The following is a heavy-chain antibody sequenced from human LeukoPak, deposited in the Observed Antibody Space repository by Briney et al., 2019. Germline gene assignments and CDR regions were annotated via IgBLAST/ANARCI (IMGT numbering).Heavy chain of an antibody. J-gene: IGHJ4*02. CDR3: ARNSLYCAGDCYKVFDS. D-gene: IGHD2-21*02. CDR1: GFDFNSHS. Sequence: GGSLRLSCAAAGFDFNSHSMNWVRQAPGKGLEWISHIDSGGRLTYYADSVRGRFSISRDIAKNSVFLQMNNLRVEDSAVYYCARNSLYCAGDCYKVFDSWGQGTLVTVSS. CDR2: IDSGGRLT. V-gene: IGHV3-48*01.